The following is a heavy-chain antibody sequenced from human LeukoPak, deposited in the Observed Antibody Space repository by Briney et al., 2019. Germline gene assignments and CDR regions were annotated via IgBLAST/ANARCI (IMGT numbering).Heavy chain of an antibody. CDR2: IYYSGST. D-gene: IGHD4-17*01. J-gene: IGHJ4*02. CDR3: ARQPYGEYKGYYFDY. V-gene: IGHV4-59*01. Sequence: PSETLSLTCTVPGGSISSYYWSWIRQPPGKGLGWIGYIYYSGSTNYNPSLKSRVTISVDTSKNQFSLKLSSVTAADTAVYYCARQPYGEYKGYYFDYWGQGTLVTVSS. CDR1: GGSISSYY.